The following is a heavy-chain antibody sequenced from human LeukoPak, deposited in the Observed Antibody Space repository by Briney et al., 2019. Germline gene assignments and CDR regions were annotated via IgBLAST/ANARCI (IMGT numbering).Heavy chain of an antibody. CDR2: ISSSGSTI. V-gene: IGHV3-11*01. J-gene: IGHJ6*02. Sequence: GGSLRLSCAASGFTFSDYYMSWIRQAPGKGLEWVSYISSSGSTIYYADSVKGRFTISRDNAKNSLYLQMNSLRAEDTAVYYCARDSSGSYFESHGMDVWGQGTTVTVSS. CDR1: GFTFSDYY. D-gene: IGHD1-26*01. CDR3: ARDSSGSYFESHGMDV.